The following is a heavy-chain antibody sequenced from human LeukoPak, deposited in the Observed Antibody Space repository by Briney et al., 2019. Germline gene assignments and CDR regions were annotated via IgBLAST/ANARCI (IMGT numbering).Heavy chain of an antibody. CDR1: GYTFSNFG. Sequence: GASVKVSCKASGYTFSNFGISWVRQAPGQGLEWMGWISGNNDNPNYGQNFQGRVTMTRDTSTSTVYMELSSLRSEDTAVYYCARGYGDYAYWGQGTLVTVSS. CDR3: ARGYGDYAY. V-gene: IGHV1-18*01. CDR2: ISGNNDNP. D-gene: IGHD4-17*01. J-gene: IGHJ4*02.